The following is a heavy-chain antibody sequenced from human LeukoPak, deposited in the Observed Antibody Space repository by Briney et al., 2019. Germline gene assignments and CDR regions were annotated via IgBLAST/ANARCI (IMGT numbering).Heavy chain of an antibody. J-gene: IGHJ6*02. D-gene: IGHD6-19*01. CDR3: ANQLPDRYSSEYYYYGMDV. Sequence: GRSLRLSCAASGFTFSSYGMHWVRQAPGKGLEWAAVISYDGSNKYYADSVKGRFTISRDNSKNTLYLQMNSLRAEDTAVRYCANQLPDRYSSEYYYYGMDVWGQGTTVTVSS. V-gene: IGHV3-30*18. CDR2: ISYDGSNK. CDR1: GFTFSSYG.